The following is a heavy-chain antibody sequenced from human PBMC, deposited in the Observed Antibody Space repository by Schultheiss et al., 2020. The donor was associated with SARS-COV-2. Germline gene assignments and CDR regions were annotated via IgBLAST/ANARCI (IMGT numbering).Heavy chain of an antibody. CDR2: ISNSSSTI. D-gene: IGHD2-2*01. V-gene: IGHV3-48*02. Sequence: GGSLRLSCAASGFTFSSYSMNWVRQAPGKGLEWVSYISNSSSTIYYADSVKGRFTISRDNAKNSLYLQMNSLRDEDTAVYYCARGDVVPAGTVDYWGQGTLVTVSS. J-gene: IGHJ4*02. CDR1: GFTFSSYS. CDR3: ARGDVVPAGTVDY.